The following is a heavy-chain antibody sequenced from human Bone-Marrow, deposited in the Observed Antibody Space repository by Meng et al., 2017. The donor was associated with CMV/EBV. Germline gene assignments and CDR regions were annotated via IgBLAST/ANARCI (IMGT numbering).Heavy chain of an antibody. CDR1: GFTFSGSA. Sequence: GESLKISCAASGFTFSGSAMHWVRQASGKGLEWVGRIRSKANSYATAYAASVKGRFTISRDDSKNTAYLQMNSLKTEDTAVYYCTSDAYYYDSSGYYYDWAYWGQGTRVTVSS. CDR2: IRSKANSYAT. CDR3: TSDAYYYDSSGYYYDWAY. V-gene: IGHV3-73*01. D-gene: IGHD3-22*01. J-gene: IGHJ4*02.